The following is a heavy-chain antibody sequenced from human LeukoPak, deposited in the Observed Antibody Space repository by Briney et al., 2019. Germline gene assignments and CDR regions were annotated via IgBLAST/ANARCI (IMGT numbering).Heavy chain of an antibody. CDR3: ASGQGWLTDH. D-gene: IGHD5-12*01. J-gene: IGHJ4*02. CDR2: IYHSGST. CDR1: GGSISSNNW. V-gene: IGHV4-4*02. Sequence: KPLGTLSLTCAVSGGSISSNNWWSWVRQPPGKGLEWIGEIYHSGSTNYNPSLKSRVTTSVDKSKNQFSLKLSSVTAADTAVYHCASGQGWLTDHWGRGTLVAVSS.